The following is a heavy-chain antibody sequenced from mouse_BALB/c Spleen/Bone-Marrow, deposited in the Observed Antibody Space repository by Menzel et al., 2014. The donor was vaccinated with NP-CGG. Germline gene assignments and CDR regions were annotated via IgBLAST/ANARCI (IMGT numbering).Heavy chain of an antibody. J-gene: IGHJ4*01. CDR3: ARSYYGNYYAMDY. Sequence: QVQLQQPGPELVRPGVSVKISCKGSGYTFTDYAMHWVKQSHAKSLEWIGVISTYYGNTNYNQKFKGKATMTVDKSSSTAYMELARLTSEDSAIYYCARSYYGNYYAMDYWGQGTSVTVSS. CDR1: GYTFTDYA. D-gene: IGHD1-1*01. V-gene: IGHV1-67*01. CDR2: ISTYYGNT.